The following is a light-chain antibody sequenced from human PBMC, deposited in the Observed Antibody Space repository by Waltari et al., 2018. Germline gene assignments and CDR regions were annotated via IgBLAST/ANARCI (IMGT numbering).Light chain of an antibody. Sequence: QSALTQPRSVSGSPGQSVTISCTGTSSDVGGYNYVSWYQQHPGKAPKLIIYDVTKRPSGVPDRFSGSKSGNTASLSISGLQAEDEADYYCCSYAGSSTVLFGGGTKLTVL. V-gene: IGLV2-11*01. CDR2: DVT. CDR1: SSDVGGYNY. J-gene: IGLJ2*01. CDR3: CSYAGSSTVL.